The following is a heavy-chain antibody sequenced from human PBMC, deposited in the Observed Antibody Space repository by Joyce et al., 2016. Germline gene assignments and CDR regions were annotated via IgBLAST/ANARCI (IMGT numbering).Heavy chain of an antibody. D-gene: IGHD6-19*01. V-gene: IGHV4-39*01. CDR1: GGSINRNSYY. CDR3: GIGRYGWFNP. CDR2: IYYGEND. Sequence: QLQLQESGPGLVKPSETLSLTCTVSGGSINRNSYYWGWIRQPPGRGLEWIGSIYYGENDHYNPSLKSRVTISVDTSKDQFSLKLSSVTAADTAVYYCGIGRYGWFNPWGQGILVTVSS. J-gene: IGHJ5*02.